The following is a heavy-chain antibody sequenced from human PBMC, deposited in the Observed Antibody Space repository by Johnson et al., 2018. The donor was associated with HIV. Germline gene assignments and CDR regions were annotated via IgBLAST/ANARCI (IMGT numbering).Heavy chain of an antibody. V-gene: IGHV3-15*01. D-gene: IGHD1-26*01. CDR3: TSDLGDFNV. J-gene: IGHJ3*01. CDR2: IKSKTDGGTT. CDR1: GFTFTNAW. Sequence: VQLVESGGGLVQPGGSLRLSCVASGFTFTNAWMTWVSQTPGKGLEWVGRIKSKTDGGTTDYATRVKGRFTISRDDSRDTLYLQMNSLKTEDAAIYYCTSDLGDFNVWGQGTVVTVSS.